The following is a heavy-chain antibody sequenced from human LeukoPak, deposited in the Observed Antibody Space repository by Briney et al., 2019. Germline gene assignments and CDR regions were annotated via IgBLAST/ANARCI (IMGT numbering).Heavy chain of an antibody. Sequence: GESLKISCKGSGYSFTSYWIGWVRQMPGKGLEWMGIIYPGDSDTRYSPSFQGQVTISADKSISTAYLQWSSLKASDTAMYYCARQEYYYGSGSYLGEEAYYFDYWGQGTLVTVSS. CDR1: GYSFTSYW. CDR3: ARQEYYYGSGSYLGEEAYYFDY. CDR2: IYPGDSDT. D-gene: IGHD3-10*01. V-gene: IGHV5-51*01. J-gene: IGHJ4*02.